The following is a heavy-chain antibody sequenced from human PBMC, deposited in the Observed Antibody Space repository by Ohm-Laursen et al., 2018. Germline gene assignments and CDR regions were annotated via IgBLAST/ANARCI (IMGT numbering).Heavy chain of an antibody. D-gene: IGHD3-16*01. CDR1: GFTFSSYT. Sequence: SLRLSCAASGFTFSSYTMTWVRQAPGKGLEWLAVISHDGSNKYYADSVKGRFTISRDNSKNTLFLQMNSLRLEDTAVYYCAREAWGSYDYWGQGTLVTVSS. CDR3: AREAWGSYDY. CDR2: ISHDGSNK. J-gene: IGHJ4*02. V-gene: IGHV3-30*03.